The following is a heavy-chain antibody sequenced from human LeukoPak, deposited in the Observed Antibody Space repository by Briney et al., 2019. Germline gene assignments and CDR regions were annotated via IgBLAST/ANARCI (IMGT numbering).Heavy chain of an antibody. CDR3: ARGPPIYRSGGSCYDY. V-gene: IGHV3-11*01. Sequence: GGALRLSCVASGLIFSDYYLSWIGQAAGRGLEGVSYSSSSGSTIYYADSVKGRFTISRDNAKNSLYLQMNSLRAEDTAVYYCARGPPIYRSGGSCYDYWGQGTLVTVSS. CDR1: GLIFSDYY. J-gene: IGHJ4*02. CDR2: SSSSGSTI. D-gene: IGHD2-15*01.